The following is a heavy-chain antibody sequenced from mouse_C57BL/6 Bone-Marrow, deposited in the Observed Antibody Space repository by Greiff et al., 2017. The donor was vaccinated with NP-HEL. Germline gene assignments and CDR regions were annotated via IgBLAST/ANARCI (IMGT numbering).Heavy chain of an antibody. CDR2: INPNNGGT. CDR1: GYTFTDYY. CDR3: ARDGYYSSWYFDV. V-gene: IGHV1-26*01. Sequence: VQLQQSGPELVKPGASVKISCKASGYTFTDYYMNWVKQSHGQSLEWIGDINPNNGGTSYNQKFKGKATLTVDKSSTTAYMELRSLTSEDSAVYYCARDGYYSSWYFDVGGTGTTVTVSA. J-gene: IGHJ1*03. D-gene: IGHD2-3*01.